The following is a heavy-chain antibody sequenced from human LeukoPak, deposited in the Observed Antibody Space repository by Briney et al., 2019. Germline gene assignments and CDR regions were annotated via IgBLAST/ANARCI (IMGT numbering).Heavy chain of an antibody. J-gene: IGHJ4*02. CDR2: ISDNA. CDR1: GFTLSSYA. Sequence: PGGSLRLSCAASGFTLSSYAMSWVRQTPGKGLEWVSTISDNAYYADSVKGRFTISRDNSKNTLHLQMNSLGAGDTALYYCVKAIRPFSSGNYYSCLDYWGQGSLVTVSS. V-gene: IGHV3-23*01. D-gene: IGHD3-22*01. CDR3: VKAIRPFSSGNYYSCLDY.